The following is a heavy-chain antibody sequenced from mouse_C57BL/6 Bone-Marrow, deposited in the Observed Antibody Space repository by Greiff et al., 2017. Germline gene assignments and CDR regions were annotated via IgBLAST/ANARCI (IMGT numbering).Heavy chain of an antibody. D-gene: IGHD1-1*01. CDR2: ISDGGSYT. J-gene: IGHJ4*01. Sequence: DVMLVESGGGLVKPGGSLKLSCAASGFTFSSYAMSWVRQTPEKRLEWVATISDGGSYTYYPDNVKGRFTIPRDNAKNNLYLQMSQLKSEDTAMYYCGSDGLTYGSTEYDAMEYWGQGTSGTVVS. V-gene: IGHV5-4*03. CDR3: GSDGLTYGSTEYDAMEY. CDR1: GFTFSSYA.